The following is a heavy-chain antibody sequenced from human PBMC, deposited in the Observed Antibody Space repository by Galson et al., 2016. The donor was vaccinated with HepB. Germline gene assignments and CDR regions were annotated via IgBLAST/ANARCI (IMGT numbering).Heavy chain of an antibody. D-gene: IGHD1-26*01. CDR1: GGSISSAGYY. Sequence: TLSLTCTVSGGSISSAGYYWSWIRRHPGKGLEWIGYIYYSGSTYYNPSLKSRVAISVDRSKNQFSLKLRSVTAADTAVYYCARGVEGVGRLDPWGQGTLVTISS. J-gene: IGHJ5*02. CDR3: ARGVEGVGRLDP. CDR2: IYYSGST. V-gene: IGHV4-31*03.